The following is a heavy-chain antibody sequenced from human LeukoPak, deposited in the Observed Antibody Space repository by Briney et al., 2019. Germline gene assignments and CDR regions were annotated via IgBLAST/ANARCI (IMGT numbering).Heavy chain of an antibody. CDR1: GFTFTNYE. V-gene: IGHV3-48*03. Sequence: EGSLRLSCAASGFTFTNYETNWVRQAPGKGLEWVSYISISGDTVYYTDSVKGRFTISRDNAKNSLYLHMNSLRPEDTAIYYCTRDGPGDSWGQGTLVTVSS. CDR3: TRDGPGDS. CDR2: ISISGDTV. D-gene: IGHD1-14*01. J-gene: IGHJ4*02.